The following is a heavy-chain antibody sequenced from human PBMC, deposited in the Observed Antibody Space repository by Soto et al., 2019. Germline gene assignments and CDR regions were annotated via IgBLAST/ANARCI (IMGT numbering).Heavy chain of an antibody. J-gene: IGHJ4*02. V-gene: IGHV5-51*01. CDR1: GYSFTSYW. D-gene: IGHD3-16*01. CDR3: SRQDVEGGGNHYPVYFDY. CDR2: IYPGDSDT. Sequence: PGESLKISCKGSGYSFTSYWIAWVRQMPGKGLEWMGIIYPGDSDTRYSPSFQGQVTISADKSISTAYLQWSSLKASDTAMYYCSRQDVEGGGNHYPVYFDYWGPGTLVTVSS.